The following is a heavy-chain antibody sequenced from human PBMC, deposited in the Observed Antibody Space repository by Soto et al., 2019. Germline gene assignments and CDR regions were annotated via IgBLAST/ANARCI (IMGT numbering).Heavy chain of an antibody. CDR3: ARGGAEQAAAASDYFDY. Sequence: SVKVSCKASGGTFSSYAISWVRQAPGQGLEWMGGIIPIFGTANYAQKFQGRVTITADESTSTAYMELSSLRPEDTAVYYCARGGAEQAAAASDYFDYWGQGTLVTVSS. CDR2: IIPIFGTA. J-gene: IGHJ4*02. D-gene: IGHD6-13*01. V-gene: IGHV1-69*13. CDR1: GGTFSSYA.